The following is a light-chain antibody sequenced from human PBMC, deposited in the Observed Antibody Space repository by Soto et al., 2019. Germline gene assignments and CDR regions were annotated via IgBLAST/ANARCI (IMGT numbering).Light chain of an antibody. CDR3: QQSSSPPYT. CDR2: GAS. V-gene: IGKV3-20*01. Sequence: DIVLTQSPGTLSLSPGERATLSCRASQTVSSSFLAWYQQKPGQAPRLLIYGASSRATGIPDRFSGSGSGTDLTLTISRLEREDVAVFYCQQSSSPPYTFGQGTKLEIK. CDR1: QTVSSSF. J-gene: IGKJ2*01.